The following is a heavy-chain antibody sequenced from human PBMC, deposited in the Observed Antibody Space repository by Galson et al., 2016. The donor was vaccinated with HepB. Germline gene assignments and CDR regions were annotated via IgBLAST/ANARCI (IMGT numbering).Heavy chain of an antibody. J-gene: IGHJ5*02. Sequence: SETLSLTCAVKGGSFSGSYWAWIRQPPGKGLEWIGEINDSGSTTYIPSLKSRVSISADTSKRQFSLTLTSVTAADTAVYFCVKSNPINLLLGEENYFDPWGQGTLVTVSS. V-gene: IGHV4-34*01. CDR3: VKSNPINLLLGEENYFDP. D-gene: IGHD2/OR15-2a*01. CDR2: INDSGST. CDR1: GGSFSGSY.